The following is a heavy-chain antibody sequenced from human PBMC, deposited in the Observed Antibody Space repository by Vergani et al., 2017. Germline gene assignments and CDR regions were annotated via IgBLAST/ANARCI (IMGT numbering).Heavy chain of an antibody. CDR3: AVVPEQSLVGGIDD. J-gene: IGHJ4*02. CDR1: GFTFSSYA. V-gene: IGHV3-30*01. CDR2: ISYDGSNK. D-gene: IGHD6-19*01. Sequence: QVQLVESGGGLVQPGRSLRLSCAASGFTFSSYAMHWVRQAPGKGLEWVAVISYDGSNKYYADSVKGRFTISRDNSKNTLCLQMNSLRAEDTAVYYCAVVPEQSLVGGIDDWGQGTLVTVSS.